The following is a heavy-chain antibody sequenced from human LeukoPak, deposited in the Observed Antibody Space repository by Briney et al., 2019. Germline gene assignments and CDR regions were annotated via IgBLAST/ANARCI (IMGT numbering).Heavy chain of an antibody. J-gene: IGHJ5*02. CDR2: IYPDDSDT. CDR3: ARSLCSGGSCFENWFDP. V-gene: IGHV5-51*01. Sequence: GESLKISCKGSGYSFTSYWIGWVRQMPGKGLEWMGIIYPDDSDTRYSPSSQGQVTISADKSISTAYLQWSSLKASDTAMYYCARSLCSGGSCFENWFDPWGQGTLVTVSS. CDR1: GYSFTSYW. D-gene: IGHD2-15*01.